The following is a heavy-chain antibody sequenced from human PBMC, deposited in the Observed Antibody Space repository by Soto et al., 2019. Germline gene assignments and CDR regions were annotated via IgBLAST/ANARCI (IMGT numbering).Heavy chain of an antibody. CDR3: VRGDRGAFDI. CDR1: GFSLSAYW. Sequence: GGSLRLSCAASGFSLSAYWMHWVRQAPGKGLVWVSRIDTYGSATKYADSVEGRFTISKDNAANTLYLQMNNLRADDTAVYYCVRGDRGAFDIWGQGTVITVSS. D-gene: IGHD1-26*01. J-gene: IGHJ3*02. CDR2: IDTYGSAT. V-gene: IGHV3-74*01.